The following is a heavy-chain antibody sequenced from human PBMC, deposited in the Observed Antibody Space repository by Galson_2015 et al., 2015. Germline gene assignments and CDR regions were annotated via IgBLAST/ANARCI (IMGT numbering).Heavy chain of an antibody. CDR3: AREPYYDFLSGHYVVSDYYYGMDV. V-gene: IGHV3-48*02. Sequence: SLRLCCAASGFTFSSYSMNWVRQAPGKGLEWVSYISSSSSTIYYADSEKGRFTISRDNAKNSLYLQMNSLRDEDTAVYYCAREPYYDFLSGHYVVSDYYYGMDVWGQGTTVTVSS. CDR1: GFTFSSYS. CDR2: ISSSSSTI. J-gene: IGHJ6*02. D-gene: IGHD3-3*01.